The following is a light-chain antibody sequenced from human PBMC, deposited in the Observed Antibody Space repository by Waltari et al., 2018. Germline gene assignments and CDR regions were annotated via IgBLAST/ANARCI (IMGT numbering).Light chain of an antibody. J-gene: IGLJ3*02. CDR2: EDI. Sequence: SYELTQPPSVSVSPGQTARITCSGDALPKNYAYWYQQKSGTAPVLVIYEDIKRPYGIPEGLSGSSSGTMATLTISGAQVEDEADYYCFSIDSSGNYRVFGGGTKLTVL. CDR1: ALPKNY. V-gene: IGLV3-10*01. CDR3: FSIDSSGNYRV.